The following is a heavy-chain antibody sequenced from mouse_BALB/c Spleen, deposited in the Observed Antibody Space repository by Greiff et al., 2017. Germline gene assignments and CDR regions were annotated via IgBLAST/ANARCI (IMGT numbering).Heavy chain of an antibody. CDR3: GKEGDYYDYDGACFAY. CDR2: INPYNGDT. J-gene: IGHJ3*01. V-gene: IGHV1-37*01. D-gene: IGHD2-4*01. CDR1: GYSFTGYF. Sequence: VQLQQSGPELVKPGASVKISCKASGYSFTGYFMNWVKQSHGKSLEWIGRINPYNGDTFYNQKFKGKATLTVDKSSSTAHMELLSLTSEDSAVYYCGKEGDYYDYDGACFAYWGQGTLVTVSA.